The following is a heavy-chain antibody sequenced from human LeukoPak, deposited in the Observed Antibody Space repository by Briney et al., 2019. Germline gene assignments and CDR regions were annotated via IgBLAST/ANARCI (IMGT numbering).Heavy chain of an antibody. CDR1: GGSFSGYY. V-gene: IGHV4-34*01. Sequence: SETLSLTCAVYGGSFSGYYWSWIRQPPGEGLEWIGEINHSGSTNYNPSLKSRVTISVDTSKNQFSLKLSSVTAADTAVYYCARRPALKLLWFGELLAWFDPWGQGTLVTVSS. CDR3: ARRPALKLLWFGELLAWFDP. D-gene: IGHD3-10*01. CDR2: INHSGST. J-gene: IGHJ5*02.